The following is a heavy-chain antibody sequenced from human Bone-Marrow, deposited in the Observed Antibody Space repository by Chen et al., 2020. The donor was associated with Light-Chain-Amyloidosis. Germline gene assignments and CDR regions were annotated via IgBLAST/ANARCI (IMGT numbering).Heavy chain of an antibody. J-gene: IGHJ4*02. V-gene: IGHV5-51*01. CDR1: GYTLPNYW. CDR3: ARRRDGYNFDY. D-gene: IGHD5-12*01. CDR2: IYPDDSDA. Sequence: EVQLEQSGPEVKKPGESLKISCKGSGYTLPNYWIGWVRQMPGQGLEWMGVIYPDDSDARYSPSFEGQVTISADKSITTAYLQWRSLKASDTAMYYCARRRDGYNFDYWGQGTLVTVSS.